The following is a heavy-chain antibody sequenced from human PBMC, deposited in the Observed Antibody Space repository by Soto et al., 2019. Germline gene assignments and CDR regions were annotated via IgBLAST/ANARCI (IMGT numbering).Heavy chain of an antibody. J-gene: IGHJ6*03. CDR3: AKHDILTGYQSTKIYYYYYMDV. V-gene: IGHV3-23*01. D-gene: IGHD3-9*01. CDR2: ISGSGGST. Sequence: PGGSLRLSCAASGFTFSSYAMSWVRQAPGKGLEWVSAISGSGGSTYYADSVKGRFTISRDNSKNTLYLQMNSLRAEDTAVYYCAKHDILTGYQSTKIYYYYYMDVWGKGTTVTVSS. CDR1: GFTFSSYA.